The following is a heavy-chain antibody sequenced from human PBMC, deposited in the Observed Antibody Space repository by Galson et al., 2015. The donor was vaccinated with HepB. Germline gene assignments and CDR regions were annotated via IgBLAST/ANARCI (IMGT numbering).Heavy chain of an antibody. CDR2: IGGSGSPI. CDR1: GFTFSSYE. V-gene: IGHV3-48*03. Sequence: SLRLFCAASGFTFSSYEMNWVRQAPGKGLEWVSYIGGSGSPIFYADSVKGRFTISRDNAKNSLYLQMSSLRAEDTAVYYCAREGVTLVRGVTLAAADDAFDVWGQGTMVIVSS. J-gene: IGHJ3*01. CDR3: AREGVTLVRGVTLAAADDAFDV. D-gene: IGHD3-10*01.